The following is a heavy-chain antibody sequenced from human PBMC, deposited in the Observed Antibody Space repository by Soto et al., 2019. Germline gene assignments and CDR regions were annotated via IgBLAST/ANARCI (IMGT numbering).Heavy chain of an antibody. D-gene: IGHD1-26*01. Sequence: ASVKVSCKASGYTLIDYYLHWVRQAPGQGLEWIGCINPKNGDARYAENFRGRVTLTRDTSIDTVYMELSRARSDDTAVYFCARSSGSYSYYGMDVWGQGTTVTVSS. J-gene: IGHJ6*02. CDR3: ARSSGSYSYYGMDV. CDR1: GYTLIDYY. CDR2: INPKNGDA. V-gene: IGHV1-2*02.